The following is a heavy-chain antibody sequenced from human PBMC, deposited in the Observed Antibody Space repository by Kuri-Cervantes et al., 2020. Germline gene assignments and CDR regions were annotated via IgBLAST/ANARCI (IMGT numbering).Heavy chain of an antibody. CDR1: GYTFTSYY. Sequence: ASVKVSCKASGYTFTSYYIHWVRQAPGQGLEWMGWISAYNGNTNYAQNVQGRVIMTTDTSTSTVYMELRSLRSDDTAVYFCARDYPGDHDAFDIWGQGTMVTVSS. CDR2: ISAYNGNT. CDR3: ARDYPGDHDAFDI. D-gene: IGHD3-16*01. J-gene: IGHJ3*02. V-gene: IGHV1-18*04.